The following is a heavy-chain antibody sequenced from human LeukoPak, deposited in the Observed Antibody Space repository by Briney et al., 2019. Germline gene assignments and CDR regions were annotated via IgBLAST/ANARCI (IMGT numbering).Heavy chain of an antibody. V-gene: IGHV4-39*01. J-gene: IGHJ2*01. CDR3: ANTYYDSSGYYPWYFDL. D-gene: IGHD3-22*01. Sequence: SETLSLTCTVSGGSISSSSYYWGWIRQPPGKGLEWIGSIYYIGSTYYNPSLKSRVTISVDTSKNQFSLKLSSVTAADTAVYYCANTYYDSSGYYPWYFDLWGRGTLVTVSS. CDR1: GGSISSSSYY. CDR2: IYYIGST.